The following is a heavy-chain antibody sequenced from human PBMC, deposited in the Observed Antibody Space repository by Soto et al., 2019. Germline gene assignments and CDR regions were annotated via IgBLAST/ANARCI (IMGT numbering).Heavy chain of an antibody. J-gene: IGHJ3*01. Sequence: GESLKISCNTSGYSFISYWVAWVCQLPGKGLEWMGTFYPGDSTSTYSPSFQGQVTISVDTSITTAYLQLNSLKASDTAMYYCARIIGYCRNNDCSWTFDVWGQGTMVTVSS. V-gene: IGHV5-51*01. D-gene: IGHD2-15*01. CDR1: GYSFISYW. CDR3: ARIIGYCRNNDCSWTFDV. CDR2: FYPGDSTS.